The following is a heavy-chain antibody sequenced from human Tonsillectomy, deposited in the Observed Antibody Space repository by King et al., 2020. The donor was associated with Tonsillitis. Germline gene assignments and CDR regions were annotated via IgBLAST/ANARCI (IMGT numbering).Heavy chain of an antibody. Sequence: VQLVESGGGVVQPGRSLRLSCAASGFTFKTYGMNWVRQAPGKGLEWVAVISYDGSNKYYADSVKGRFTISIDNSKNTLHMQMNSLRAEDSAIYYCAKNDEGLDYWGQGTLVTVSS. D-gene: IGHD1-1*01. J-gene: IGHJ4*02. V-gene: IGHV3-30*18. CDR2: ISYDGSNK. CDR1: GFTFKTYG. CDR3: AKNDEGLDY.